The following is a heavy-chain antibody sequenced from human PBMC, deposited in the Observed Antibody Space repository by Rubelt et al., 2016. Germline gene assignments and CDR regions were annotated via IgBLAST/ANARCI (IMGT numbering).Heavy chain of an antibody. CDR1: GYTFTGYY. Sequence: QVQLVQSGAEVKKPGASVKVSCKASGYTFTGYYMHWVRQAPGQGLEWMGWINPNSGGTNYAQKVRGRVTMTRDTSVSTAYMELGRLTSDATAVYYCARGNSGYDYGLDYWGQGTLVTVSS. J-gene: IGHJ4*02. CDR3: ARGNSGYDYGLDY. V-gene: IGHV1-2*02. CDR2: INPNSGGT. D-gene: IGHD5-12*01.